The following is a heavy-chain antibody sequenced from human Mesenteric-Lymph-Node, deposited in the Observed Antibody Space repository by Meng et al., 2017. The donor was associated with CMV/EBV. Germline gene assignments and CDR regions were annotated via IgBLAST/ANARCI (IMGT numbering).Heavy chain of an antibody. CDR2: ISYDGSNK. CDR1: QFTLSKHS. V-gene: IGHV3-30*04. J-gene: IGHJ6*02. D-gene: IGHD6-6*01. Sequence: GESLKISCAASQFTLSKHSMNWVRQAPGKGLEWVAFISYDGSNKFYADSVVGRFTISRDNSDNTLSLQMSSLRADDTGVYYCARATAPRPAFYYYYGVDVWGQGTTVTVSS. CDR3: ARATAPRPAFYYYYGVDV.